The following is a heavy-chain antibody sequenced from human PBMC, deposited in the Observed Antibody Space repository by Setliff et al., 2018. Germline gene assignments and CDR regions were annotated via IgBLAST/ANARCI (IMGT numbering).Heavy chain of an antibody. D-gene: IGHD3-22*01. CDR1: GGSISSISYY. V-gene: IGHV4-39*07. J-gene: IGHJ4*02. CDR2: INHSGSS. Sequence: PSETLSLTCTVPGGSISSISYYWGWIRQPPGKGLEWIGEINHSGSSRSNPSLKSRVTISVDTSKNQFSLKLSSVTAADTAVYYCASYYYDSSGSIDYWGQGTLVTVSS. CDR3: ASYYYDSSGSIDY.